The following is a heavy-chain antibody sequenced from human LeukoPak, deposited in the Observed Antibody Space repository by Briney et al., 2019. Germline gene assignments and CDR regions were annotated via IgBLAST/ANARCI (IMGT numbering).Heavy chain of an antibody. J-gene: IGHJ4*02. Sequence: ASVKVSCKASGYTFTGYYMHWVRQAPGQGLEWMGWINPNSGGTNYAQKFQGRVTMTRDTSISTAYMELSRLRSEDTAVYYCARGPGIAVAEFDYWGQGTLVTVSS. V-gene: IGHV1-2*02. CDR1: GYTFTGYY. CDR2: INPNSGGT. D-gene: IGHD6-19*01. CDR3: ARGPGIAVAEFDY.